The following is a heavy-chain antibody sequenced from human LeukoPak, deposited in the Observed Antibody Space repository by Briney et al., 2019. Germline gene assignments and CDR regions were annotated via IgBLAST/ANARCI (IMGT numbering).Heavy chain of an antibody. CDR1: GFTSSGYS. Sequence: RGSLRLSSAASGFTSSGYSMNSVRQAPRKGLGWGSYISSSSSTIYYADSVKGRFTISRDNAKNSLYLQMNSLSAEDTAVYYCARDEGHRFHGFWFDPWGQGALVTVSS. V-gene: IGHV3-48*01. D-gene: IGHD1-14*01. CDR3: ARDEGHRFHGFWFDP. J-gene: IGHJ5*02. CDR2: ISSSSSTI.